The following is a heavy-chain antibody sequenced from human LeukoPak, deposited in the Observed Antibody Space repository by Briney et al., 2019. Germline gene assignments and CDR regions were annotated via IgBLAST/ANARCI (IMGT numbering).Heavy chain of an antibody. CDR2: INHSGRT. J-gene: IGHJ3*02. CDR3: ARKKTYYYDSSGYGGAFDI. V-gene: IGHV4-34*01. Sequence: SETLSLTCVVYGGSFSGYYWTWIRQPPGKGLEWIGEINHSGRTNYNPSLKSRVTISVDRSKNQFSLKLSSVTAADTAVYYCARKKTYYYDSSGYGGAFDIWGQGTMVTVSS. CDR1: GGSFSGYY. D-gene: IGHD3-22*01.